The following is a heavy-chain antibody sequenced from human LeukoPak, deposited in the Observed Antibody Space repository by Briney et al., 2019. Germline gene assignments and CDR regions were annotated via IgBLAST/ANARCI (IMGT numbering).Heavy chain of an antibody. D-gene: IGHD1-26*01. CDR1: PFTFSSHA. CDR3: ARGGILDIVGATYDY. CDR2: ISYDGSNK. Sequence: GGSLRLSCADPPFTFSSHAMNWVRQAPGKGLEWVAVISYDGSNKYYADSVKGRFPISRDNSKNTLYLQMNSLRAEDTAVYYCARGGILDIVGATYDYWGQGTLVTVSS. J-gene: IGHJ4*02. V-gene: IGHV3-30*03.